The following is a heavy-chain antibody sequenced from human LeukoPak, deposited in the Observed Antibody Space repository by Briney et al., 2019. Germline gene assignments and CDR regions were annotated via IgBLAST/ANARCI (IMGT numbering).Heavy chain of an antibody. D-gene: IGHD1-26*01. CDR2: IIPIFGTA. V-gene: IGHV1-69*13. J-gene: IGHJ4*02. CDR1: SYTFTSYG. Sequence: SVKVSCKASSYTFTSYGISWVRQAPGQGLEWMGGIIPIFGTANYAQKFQGRVTITADESTSTAYMELSSLRSEDTAVYYCARVGELLSGYVDYWGQGTLVTVSS. CDR3: ARVGELLSGYVDY.